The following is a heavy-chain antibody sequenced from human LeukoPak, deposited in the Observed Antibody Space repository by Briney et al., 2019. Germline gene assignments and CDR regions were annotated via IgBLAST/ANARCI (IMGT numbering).Heavy chain of an antibody. CDR3: ARAGSYYYVDY. CDR2: IYYSGST. D-gene: IGHD1-26*01. J-gene: IGHJ4*02. Sequence: TSETLSLTCPVSGDSISSYYWSWIRQPPGKGLESIGYIYYSGSTNYNPSLKSRVTISLDTSKNQFSLQLSSVTAADTAVYYCARAGSYYYVDYWGQGTLVTVSS. V-gene: IGHV4-59*01. CDR1: GDSISSYY.